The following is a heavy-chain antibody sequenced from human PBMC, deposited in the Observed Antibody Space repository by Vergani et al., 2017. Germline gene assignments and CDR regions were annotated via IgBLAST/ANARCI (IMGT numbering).Heavy chain of an antibody. CDR3: ARDNFRLYCSSTSCSGI. J-gene: IGHJ3*02. CDR2: IDEYGNRA. CDR1: GFSFNTYW. V-gene: IGHV3-74*03. D-gene: IGHD2-2*01. Sequence: EVQLVESGGGSVQSGGSLRLSCVASGFSFNTYWMHWVRQVPGKGLMWVARIDEYGNRATYGDFETGRFTISRDNAKNSLYLQMNSLRAEDTAVYYCARDNFRLYCSSTSCSGIWGQGTMVTVSS.